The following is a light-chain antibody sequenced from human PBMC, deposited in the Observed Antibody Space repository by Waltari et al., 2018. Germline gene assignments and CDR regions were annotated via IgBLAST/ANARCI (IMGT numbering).Light chain of an antibody. J-gene: IGKJ1*01. Sequence: DIVLTQSPAALSLSPGERATLSCRASQSVSTKLAWYQQKPGQAPRLLIYGASSRATGIPDRFSGSGSGTDFTLTISSLEPEDVGLYYCLQRSQWPTFGQGTKVELK. CDR1: QSVSTK. CDR3: LQRSQWPT. CDR2: GAS. V-gene: IGKV3-11*01.